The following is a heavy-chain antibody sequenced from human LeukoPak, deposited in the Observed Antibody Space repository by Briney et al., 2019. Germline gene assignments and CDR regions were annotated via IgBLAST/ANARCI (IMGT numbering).Heavy chain of an antibody. V-gene: IGHV3-64D*06. CDR2: IGSNGDST. J-gene: IGHJ4*02. Sequence: GGALRLSCSASGFTFSNYAMHWVRQAPGKGLEHVSAIGSNGDSTHYADSVKGRFTISRDNSKNTLYLRMSSLRTEDTAVYYCMKDRTQWQVRGGPHYWGQGTLVTVSS. CDR1: GFTFSNYA. D-gene: IGHD6-19*01. CDR3: MKDRTQWQVRGGPHY.